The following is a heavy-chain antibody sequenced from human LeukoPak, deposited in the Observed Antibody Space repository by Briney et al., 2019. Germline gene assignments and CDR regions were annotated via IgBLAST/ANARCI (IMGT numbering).Heavy chain of an antibody. Sequence: GGSLRLSCAASGFTFSSYGMHWARQAPGKGLEWVAFIRYDGSNKYYADSVKGRFTISRDNSKNTLYLQMNSLRTEDTAVYYCAKTMSPYYYDSSGFWGQGTLVTVSS. J-gene: IGHJ4*02. D-gene: IGHD3-22*01. CDR3: AKTMSPYYYDSSGF. CDR2: IRYDGSNK. V-gene: IGHV3-30*02. CDR1: GFTFSSYG.